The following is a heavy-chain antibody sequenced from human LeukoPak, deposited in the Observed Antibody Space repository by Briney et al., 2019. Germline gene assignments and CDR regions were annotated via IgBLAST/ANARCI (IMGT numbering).Heavy chain of an antibody. CDR1: GGTFSSYA. D-gene: IGHD6-6*01. J-gene: IGHJ4*02. V-gene: IGHV1-69*13. Sequence: ASVKVSCTASGGTFSSYAISWVRQAPGQGLEWMGGIIPICGTANYAQKFQGRVTITADESTSTAYMELSSLRSEDTAVYYCARALLYSSSPFDYWGQGTLVTVSS. CDR3: ARALLYSSSPFDY. CDR2: IIPICGTA.